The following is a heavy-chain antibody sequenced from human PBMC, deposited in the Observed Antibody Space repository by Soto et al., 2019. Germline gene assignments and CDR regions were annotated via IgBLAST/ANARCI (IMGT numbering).Heavy chain of an antibody. V-gene: IGHV1-69*13. CDR1: GYTFTGYY. J-gene: IGHJ4*02. CDR2: INPIFGTA. D-gene: IGHD3-3*01. CDR3: ARGPDLRLDY. Sequence: ASVKVSCKASGYTFTGYYMHWVRQAPGQGLEWMGWINPIFGTANYAQKFQGRVTITADESTSTAYMELSSLRSEDTAVYYCARGPDLRLDYWGQGTLVTVSS.